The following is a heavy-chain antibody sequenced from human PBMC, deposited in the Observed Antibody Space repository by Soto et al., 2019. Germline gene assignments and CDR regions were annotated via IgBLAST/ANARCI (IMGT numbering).Heavy chain of an antibody. CDR3: ARDANTVGVARGMDV. D-gene: IGHD1-26*01. V-gene: IGHV3-74*01. CDR1: EFTFNNYW. CDR2: INSDGSST. J-gene: IGHJ6*01. Sequence: EVLLVESGGGLVQPGGSLRLSCAASEFTFNNYWIHWVRQAPGKGLVWVSRINSDGSSTTYADSVKGRFTISRDKAKNTLYLQMNSLRAEDTAVYYCARDANTVGVARGMDVWGQGTTVTVSS.